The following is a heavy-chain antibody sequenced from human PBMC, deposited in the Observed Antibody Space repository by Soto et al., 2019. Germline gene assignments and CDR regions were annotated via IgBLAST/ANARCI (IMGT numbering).Heavy chain of an antibody. CDR1: GYTFIAFY. CDR3: ARGVDIVLGPIAMRGNFDY. V-gene: IGHV1-2*02. Sequence: GASVKVSCKASGYTFIAFYIHWVRQAPGQGLEWMGWINPNNGDTKYAQKFQGRVTVTRDTSIKTAYMELNRLRSDDTAVYYCARGVDIVLGPIAMRGNFDYWGQGTLVTVSS. D-gene: IGHD2-2*01. CDR2: INPNNGDT. J-gene: IGHJ4*02.